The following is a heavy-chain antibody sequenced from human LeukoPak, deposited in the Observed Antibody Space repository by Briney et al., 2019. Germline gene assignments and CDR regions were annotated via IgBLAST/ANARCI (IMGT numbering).Heavy chain of an antibody. CDR1: GGSFSGYY. Sequence: PSETLSLTCAVYGGSFSGYYWSWIRQPPGKGLEWIGEINHSGSTNYNPSLKSRVTISVDTCKNQFSLKLSSVTAADTAVYYCARGGSRSSWYLDAFDIWGQGTMVTVSS. D-gene: IGHD6-13*01. V-gene: IGHV4-34*01. CDR3: ARGGSRSSWYLDAFDI. J-gene: IGHJ3*02. CDR2: INHSGST.